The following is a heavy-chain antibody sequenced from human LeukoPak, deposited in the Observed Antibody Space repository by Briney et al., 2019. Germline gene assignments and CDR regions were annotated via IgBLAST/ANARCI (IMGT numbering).Heavy chain of an antibody. CDR1: GLTLSSYA. V-gene: IGHV3-30*04. Sequence: PGGSLRLSCAASGLTLSSYAMHGVPQAPGKGREGVADISYDGSNKYYAASVKGRFTISRDNSKNTLSLQMNSLRAEDTAVYYCAGGYRVPQAPFDHWGQGTLVTVSS. J-gene: IGHJ4*02. D-gene: IGHD1-26*01. CDR3: AGGYRVPQAPFDH. CDR2: ISYDGSNK.